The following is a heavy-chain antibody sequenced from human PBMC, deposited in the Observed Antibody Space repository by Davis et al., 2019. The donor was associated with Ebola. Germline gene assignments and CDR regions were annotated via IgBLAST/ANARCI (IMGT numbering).Heavy chain of an antibody. J-gene: IGHJ5*02. D-gene: IGHD5/OR15-5a*01. CDR3: ARAVSWRFDP. CDR2: INPSGGST. Sequence: AASVKVSCKASGYTFISYYMHWVRQAPGQGLEWMGIINPSGGSTSHAQKFQGRVTMTRDTSTSKVYMELSSLRSEDTAVYYCARAVSWRFDPWGQGTLVTVSS. CDR1: GYTFISYY. V-gene: IGHV1-46*01.